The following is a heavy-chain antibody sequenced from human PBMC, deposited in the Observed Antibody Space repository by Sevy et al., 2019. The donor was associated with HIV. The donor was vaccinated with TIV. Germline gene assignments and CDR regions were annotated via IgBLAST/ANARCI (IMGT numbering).Heavy chain of an antibody. D-gene: IGHD3-10*01. V-gene: IGHV3-33*01. CDR3: ARGGYYYFSAAHYALGS. Sequence: GGSLKLSCAATGFTFSNYAMHWVRQAPGKGMEWVAIIWSDGAYQYHGDSVKGRFTISRDNSKNTLYLQMNNVRLEDTAVYYCARGGYYYFSAAHYALGSWGQGTLVTVSS. CDR2: IWSDGAYQ. CDR1: GFTFSNYA. J-gene: IGHJ4*02.